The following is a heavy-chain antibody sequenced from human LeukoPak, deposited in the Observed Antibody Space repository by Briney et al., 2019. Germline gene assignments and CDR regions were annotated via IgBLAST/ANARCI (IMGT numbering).Heavy chain of an antibody. V-gene: IGHV3-7*01. D-gene: IGHD6-13*01. Sequence: GGSLRLSCAASGLTFSNYWMSWVRQAPGKGLEWVANIKQGGSEKYYVDSVKGRFTISRDNAKNSLYLQMNSLRADDTAVYYCARVRGSWCLDCWGQGTLVTVSS. CDR2: IKQGGSEK. J-gene: IGHJ4*02. CDR1: GLTFSNYW. CDR3: ARVRGSWCLDC.